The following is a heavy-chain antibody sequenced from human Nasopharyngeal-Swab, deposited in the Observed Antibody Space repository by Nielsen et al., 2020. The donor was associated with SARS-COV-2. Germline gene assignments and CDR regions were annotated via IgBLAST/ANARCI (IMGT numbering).Heavy chain of an antibody. J-gene: IGHJ4*02. CDR2: ISSSSSYI. CDR3: ARDGPEPENWGVLCY. D-gene: IGHD7-27*01. Sequence: LSLTCAASGFTFSSYSMNWVRQAPGKGLEWVSSISSSSSYIYYADSVKGRFTISRDNAKNSLYLQMNSLRAEDTAVYYCARDGPEPENWGVLCYWGQGTLVTVSS. V-gene: IGHV3-21*01. CDR1: GFTFSSYS.